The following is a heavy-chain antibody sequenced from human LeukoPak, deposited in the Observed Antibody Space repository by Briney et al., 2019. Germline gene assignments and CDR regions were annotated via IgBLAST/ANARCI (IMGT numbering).Heavy chain of an antibody. D-gene: IGHD5-24*01. Sequence: SGPTLVNPSRTLSLTCAITGDTVSSSGAAWNWIRQSPSRGLEWLGRTYYMSKWNNDYAVSVRSRIIINPDTSKNQFPLQLNSVTPEDTAVYYCARGRHITGKIYNTFGSWGQGTLVTVSS. CDR3: ARGRHITGKIYNTFGS. CDR1: GDTVSSSGAA. V-gene: IGHV6-1*01. CDR2: TYYMSKWNN. J-gene: IGHJ3*02.